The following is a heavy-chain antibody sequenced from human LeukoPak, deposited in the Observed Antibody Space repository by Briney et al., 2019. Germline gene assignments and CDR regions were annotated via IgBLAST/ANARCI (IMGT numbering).Heavy chain of an antibody. CDR1: GFTFSSYG. V-gene: IGHV3-30*18. Sequence: GRSLRLSCAASGFTFSSYGMHWVRQAPGKGLEWVAVISYDGSNKYYADSVKGRFTISRDNSKNTLYLQMNSLRAEVTAVYYCAKGGPRDYDSSGYYYYWGQGTLVTVSS. J-gene: IGHJ4*02. CDR3: AKGGPRDYDSSGYYYY. D-gene: IGHD3-22*01. CDR2: ISYDGSNK.